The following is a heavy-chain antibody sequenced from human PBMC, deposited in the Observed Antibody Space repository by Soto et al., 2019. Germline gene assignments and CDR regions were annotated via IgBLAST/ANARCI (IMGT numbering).Heavy chain of an antibody. Sequence: SETLSLTCTVSGGSVSSGSYYWSWIRQPPGKGLEWIGYIYYSGSTNYNPSLKSRVTISVGTSKNQFSLKLSSVTAADTAVYYCARGNAGYYGGNGYFDYWGQGTLVTVSS. CDR2: IYYSGST. CDR3: ARGNAGYYGGNGYFDY. D-gene: IGHD4-17*01. J-gene: IGHJ4*02. V-gene: IGHV4-61*01. CDR1: GGSVSSGSYY.